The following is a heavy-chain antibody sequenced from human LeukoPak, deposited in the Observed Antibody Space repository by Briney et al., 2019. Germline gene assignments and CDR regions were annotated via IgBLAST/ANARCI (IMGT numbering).Heavy chain of an antibody. J-gene: IGHJ6*02. D-gene: IGHD4-11*01. Sequence: GGSLRLSCAASGFTFSSYSMNWVRQAPGKGLEWVSYISLSSGTIYYADSVKGRFTISRDNAKNSLYLQMNSLRAEDTAVYYCARDPHSNPQDLYYYYYGMDVWGQGTTVTVSS. CDR3: ARDPHSNPQDLYYYYYGMDV. CDR1: GFTFSSYS. V-gene: IGHV3-48*04. CDR2: ISLSSGTI.